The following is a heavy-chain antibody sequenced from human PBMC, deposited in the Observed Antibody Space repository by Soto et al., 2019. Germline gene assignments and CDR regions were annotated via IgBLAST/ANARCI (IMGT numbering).Heavy chain of an antibody. Sequence: SGPTLVNPTETLTLTCTVSGFSLSNARMGVSWIRQPPGKALEWLAHIFSNDEKSYSTSLKSRLTISKDTSKSQVVLTMTNMDPVDTATYYCARSQWELPASYYYYYGMDVWGQGTTVTVSS. CDR1: GFSLSNARMG. CDR2: IFSNDEK. CDR3: ARSQWELPASYYYYYGMDV. D-gene: IGHD1-26*01. V-gene: IGHV2-26*01. J-gene: IGHJ6*02.